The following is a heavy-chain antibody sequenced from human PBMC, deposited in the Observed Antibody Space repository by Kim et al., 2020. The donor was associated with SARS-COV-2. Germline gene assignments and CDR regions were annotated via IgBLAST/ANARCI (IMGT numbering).Heavy chain of an antibody. D-gene: IGHD5-12*01. CDR1: GGSISSGGYY. J-gene: IGHJ6*02. CDR3: ARDPMNSGSAGNGMDV. V-gene: IGHV4-31*03. CDR2: IYYSGST. Sequence: SETLSLTCTVSGGSISSGGYYWIWIRQHPGEGLEWIGYIYYSGSTYYNPSLKSRVTISVDTSKNQFSLKLSSVTAADTAVYYCARDPMNSGSAGNGMDVWGQGTTVTVSS.